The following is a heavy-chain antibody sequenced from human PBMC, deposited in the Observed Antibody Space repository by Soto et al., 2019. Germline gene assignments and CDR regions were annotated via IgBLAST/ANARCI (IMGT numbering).Heavy chain of an antibody. CDR3: ARDGVAAGNINFDY. V-gene: IGHV1-3*01. J-gene: IGHJ4*02. CDR2: ISGGNGNT. CDR1: GYMFTKSA. D-gene: IGHD6-19*01. Sequence: ASVKVTCKASGYMFTKSAMRWVRQAPGQRLEWMGWISGGNGNTKYSPKLQDRVTITRDTSASTAYMELSSLRSEDTALYYCARDGVAAGNINFDYWGQGTLVTVS.